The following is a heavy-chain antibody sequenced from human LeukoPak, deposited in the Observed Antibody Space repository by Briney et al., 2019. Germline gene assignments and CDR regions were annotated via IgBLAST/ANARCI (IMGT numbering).Heavy chain of an antibody. Sequence: GGSLRPSCEVSGVTFSTYYMNWVRQAPGKGLEWISYINTKSDTIFYADSMKGRFTISRDNAKNSLYLQINSLRDEDTALYYCAGGGDNGWALDNWGQGTLVIVSS. CDR1: GVTFSTYY. J-gene: IGHJ4*02. D-gene: IGHD6-19*01. CDR3: AGGGDNGWALDN. CDR2: INTKSDTI. V-gene: IGHV3-48*02.